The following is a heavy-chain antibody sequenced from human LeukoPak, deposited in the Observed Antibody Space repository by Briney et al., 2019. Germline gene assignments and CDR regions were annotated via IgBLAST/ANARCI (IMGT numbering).Heavy chain of an antibody. Sequence: ASVKVSCKASGYTFTSYGISWVRQAPGQGLEWMGWISAYNGNTNYAQKLQGRVTMTIDTSTSTAYMELRSLRSDDTAVYYCARPYYDFWSGYAFDIWGQGTMVTVSS. CDR3: ARPYYDFWSGYAFDI. D-gene: IGHD3-3*01. CDR2: ISAYNGNT. CDR1: GYTFTSYG. V-gene: IGHV1-18*01. J-gene: IGHJ3*02.